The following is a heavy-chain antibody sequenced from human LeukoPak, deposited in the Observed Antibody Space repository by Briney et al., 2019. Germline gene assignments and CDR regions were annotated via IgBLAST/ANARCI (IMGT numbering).Heavy chain of an antibody. D-gene: IGHD4/OR15-4a*01. CDR3: ARRTMDDYYYYGMDV. CDR1: GFTVSSNY. CDR2: IYSGGST. Sequence: GGSLRLSCAASGFTVSSNYMSWVRQAPGKGLEWVSVIYSGGSTYYADSVKGRFTISRHNSKNTLYLQMNSLRAEDTAVYYCARRTMDDYYYYGMDVWGQGTTVTVSS. J-gene: IGHJ6*02. V-gene: IGHV3-53*04.